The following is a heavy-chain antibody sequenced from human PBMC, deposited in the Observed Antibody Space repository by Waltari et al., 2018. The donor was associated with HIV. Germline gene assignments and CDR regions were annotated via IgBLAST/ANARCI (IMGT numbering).Heavy chain of an antibody. CDR3: VRDGPYSSGWYGSDY. J-gene: IGHJ4*02. CDR2: IKKDGSEK. CDR1: GFTFSYYW. D-gene: IGHD6-19*01. V-gene: IGHV3-7*01. Sequence: EVQLVESGGGLVQPGGSLRLSCAASGFTFSYYWMSWVRQAPGKGLGWVANIKKDGSEKYYVDDVKGRFTIARDNAKNSLYLQMNSLRAEDTAMYYCVRDGPYSSGWYGSDYWGQGTLVTVSS.